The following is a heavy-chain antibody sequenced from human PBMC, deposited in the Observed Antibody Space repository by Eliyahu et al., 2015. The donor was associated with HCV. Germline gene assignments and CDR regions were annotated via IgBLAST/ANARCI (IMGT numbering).Heavy chain of an antibody. CDR1: GGSVSSGSYY. J-gene: IGHJ4*02. Sequence: QVQLQESGPGLVKPSETLSLTCTVSGGSVSSGSYYWSWIRQPPGKGLEWIGYIYYSGSTNYNPSLKSRVTISVDTSKNQFSLKLSSVTAADTAVYYCASITVTIRTFDYWGQGTLVTVSS. CDR3: ASITVTIRTFDY. D-gene: IGHD4-17*01. V-gene: IGHV4-61*01. CDR2: IYYSGST.